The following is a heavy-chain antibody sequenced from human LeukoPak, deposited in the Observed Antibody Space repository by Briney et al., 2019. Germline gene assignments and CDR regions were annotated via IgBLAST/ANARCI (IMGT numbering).Heavy chain of an antibody. CDR3: AKGPDYGELYYFDY. J-gene: IGHJ4*02. CDR2: ISGSGGST. V-gene: IGHV3-23*01. Sequence: PGGSLRLSCAASGFTFSSYAMSWVRQAPGKGLEWVSAISGSGGSTYYADSVKGRFTISRDNSKNTLHLQMNSLRAEDTAVYYCAKGPDYGELYYFDYWGQGTLVTVSS. CDR1: GFTFSSYA. D-gene: IGHD4-17*01.